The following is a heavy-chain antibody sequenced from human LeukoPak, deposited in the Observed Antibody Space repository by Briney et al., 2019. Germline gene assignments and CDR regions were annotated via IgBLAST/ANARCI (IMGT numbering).Heavy chain of an antibody. J-gene: IGHJ4*02. CDR2: ISYSGTT. CDR3: ARRPDSAGPLEY. Sequence: PSETLSLTCTVSGGSISSSSYYWGWIRQPPGKGLEWIGSISYSGTTYYNPSLKSRVTISVDTSKNQFSLKLTSVPAADTAVYYCARRPDSAGPLEYWGQGTLVTVSS. D-gene: IGHD1-14*01. V-gene: IGHV4-39*01. CDR1: GGSISSSSYY.